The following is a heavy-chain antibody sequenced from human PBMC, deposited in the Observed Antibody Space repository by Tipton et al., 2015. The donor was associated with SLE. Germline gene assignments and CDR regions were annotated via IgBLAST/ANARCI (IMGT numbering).Heavy chain of an antibody. Sequence: TLSLTCIVSGGSINTAGSCWSWIRQHPGKGLEWIGYIYSSGSTSYNLSLKSRVTISVDTSKNQFSLNLSSVTAADTAVYYCARDRGTTFFDFWGQGTLVTVSS. CDR2: IYSSGST. CDR3: ARDRGTTFFDF. CDR1: GGSINTAGSC. D-gene: IGHD1-7*01. V-gene: IGHV4-31*03. J-gene: IGHJ4*02.